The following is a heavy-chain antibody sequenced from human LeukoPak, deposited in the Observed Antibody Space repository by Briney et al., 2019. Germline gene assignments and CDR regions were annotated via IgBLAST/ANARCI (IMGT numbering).Heavy chain of an antibody. Sequence: GGSLRLSCAASGFTFSSYSMNWVRQAPGKGLEWVSSISSSSSYIYYADSVKGRFTISRDNAKNSLYLQMNSLRAEDTAVYYCARDNYYGSRSLGPPNAFDIWGQGTMVTVSS. J-gene: IGHJ3*02. CDR2: ISSSSSYI. D-gene: IGHD3-10*01. CDR1: GFTFSSYS. CDR3: ARDNYYGSRSLGPPNAFDI. V-gene: IGHV3-21*01.